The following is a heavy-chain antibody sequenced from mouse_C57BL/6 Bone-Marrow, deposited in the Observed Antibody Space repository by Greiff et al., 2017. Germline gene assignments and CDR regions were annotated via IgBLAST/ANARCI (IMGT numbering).Heavy chain of an antibody. CDR3: ARRGLGYYGSSYGGGFAY. CDR2: IDPSDSYT. CDR1: GYTFTSYW. J-gene: IGHJ3*01. V-gene: IGHV1-69*01. Sequence: VQLQQPGAELVMPGASVKLSCKASGYTFTSYWMHWVKQRPGPGLEWIGEIDPSDSYTNYNQKFKGKSTLTVDKSSSTAYMQLSSLTSEDSAVYYCARRGLGYYGSSYGGGFAYWGQGTLVTVSA. D-gene: IGHD1-1*01.